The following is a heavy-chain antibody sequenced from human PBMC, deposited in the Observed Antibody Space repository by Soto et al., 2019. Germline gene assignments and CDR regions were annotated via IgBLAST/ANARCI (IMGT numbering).Heavy chain of an antibody. J-gene: IGHJ6*02. V-gene: IGHV3-30-3*01. Sequence: PGGSLRLSCAASGFTFSSYAMHWVRQAPGKGLEWVAVISYDGSNKYYADSVKGRFTISRDNSKNTLYLQMNSLRAEDTAVYYCARDFIAAAGTDYGMDVWGQGTTVTVSS. CDR2: ISYDGSNK. D-gene: IGHD6-13*01. CDR1: GFTFSSYA. CDR3: ARDFIAAAGTDYGMDV.